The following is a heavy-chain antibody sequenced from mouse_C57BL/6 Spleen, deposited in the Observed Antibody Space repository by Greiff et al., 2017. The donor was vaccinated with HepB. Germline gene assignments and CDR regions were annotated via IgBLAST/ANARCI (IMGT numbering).Heavy chain of an antibody. D-gene: IGHD2-4*01. Sequence: EVQLQESVAELVRPGASVKLSCTASGFNIKNTYMHWVKQRPEQGLEWIGRIDPANGNTKYAPKFQGKATITADTSSNTAYLQLSSLTSEDTAIYDCARYDYDGYWYFDVWGTGTTVTVSS. CDR2: IDPANGNT. CDR3: ARYDYDGYWYFDV. J-gene: IGHJ1*03. CDR1: GFNIKNTY. V-gene: IGHV14-3*01.